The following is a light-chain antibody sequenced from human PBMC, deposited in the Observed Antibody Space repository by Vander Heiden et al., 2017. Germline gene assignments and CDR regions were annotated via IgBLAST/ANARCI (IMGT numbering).Light chain of an antibody. Sequence: EIVMTQSPGTLSLSPGERATLSCRASQSITNSYLAWYQQKRGQAPRLLIYGASSRANGIPDRFSGSGSGTDFTLTISRLEPEDVAVYYCQQDSGSETFGQGTKVEIK. J-gene: IGKJ1*01. CDR1: QSITNSY. CDR2: GAS. V-gene: IGKV3-20*01. CDR3: QQDSGSET.